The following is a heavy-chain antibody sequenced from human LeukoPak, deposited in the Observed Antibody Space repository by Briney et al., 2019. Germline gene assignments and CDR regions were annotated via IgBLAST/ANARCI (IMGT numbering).Heavy chain of an antibody. CDR2: ISYDGSNK. Sequence: PGGSLTLSCPASGFTFSSSAMHWVRQAPGTGLERVAVISYDGSNKYYADSVKGRFTISRDNSKHTLYLQMNSLSAEDTAVYYCARDRVAARAYYFDYWGQGTLVTASS. J-gene: IGHJ4*02. V-gene: IGHV3-30-3*01. D-gene: IGHD2-15*01. CDR3: ARDRVAARAYYFDY. CDR1: GFTFSSSA.